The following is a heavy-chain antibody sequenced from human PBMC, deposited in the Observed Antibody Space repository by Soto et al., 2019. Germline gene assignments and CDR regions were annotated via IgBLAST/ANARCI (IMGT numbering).Heavy chain of an antibody. Sequence: SETLSLTCAVYGGSFSGYYWSWIRQPPGKGLEWIGEINHSGSTNYNPSLKSRVTISVDTSKNQFSLKLSSVTAADTAVYYCARGGGLRPTAVDDLLEQQLVPGDFDYWGQGTLVTVSS. CDR2: INHSGST. V-gene: IGHV4-34*01. CDR1: GGSFSGYY. D-gene: IGHD6-13*01. CDR3: ARGGGLRPTAVDDLLEQQLVPGDFDY. J-gene: IGHJ4*02.